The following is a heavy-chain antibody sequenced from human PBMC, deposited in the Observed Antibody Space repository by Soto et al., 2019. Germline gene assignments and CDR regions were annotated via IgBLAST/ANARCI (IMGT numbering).Heavy chain of an antibody. Sequence: QVQLVQSGAEVKKPGSSVKVSCKASGGTFSSYAISWVRPAPGQGLEWMGGIIPIFGTANYAQKFQGRVKITADESTSTAYMELSSLRSEDTAVYYCARERLHTYGMDVWGQGTTVTVSS. CDR3: ARERLHTYGMDV. CDR1: GGTFSSYA. V-gene: IGHV1-69*01. CDR2: IIPIFGTA. J-gene: IGHJ6*02.